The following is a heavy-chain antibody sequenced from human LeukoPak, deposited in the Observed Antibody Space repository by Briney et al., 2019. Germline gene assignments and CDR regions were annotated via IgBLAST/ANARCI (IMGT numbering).Heavy chain of an antibody. J-gene: IGHJ4*02. Sequence: GGSLRLSCAASGFTFSDYYMSWIRQAPGKGLEWVSSITSSSGYIYYADSVKGRFTISRDNAKKSLYLQMNSLRAEDTAVYYCAREISSSGCLDYWGQGTLVTVSS. V-gene: IGHV3-11*06. CDR2: ITSSSGYI. D-gene: IGHD6-25*01. CDR3: AREISSSGCLDY. CDR1: GFTFSDYY.